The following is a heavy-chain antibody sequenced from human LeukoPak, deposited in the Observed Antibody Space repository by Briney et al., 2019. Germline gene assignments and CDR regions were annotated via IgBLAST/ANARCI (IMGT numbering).Heavy chain of an antibody. CDR1: GYTFTGYY. CDR2: INPNSGGT. D-gene: IGHD3-22*01. CDR3: ARVYDSSGYYVDY. V-gene: IGHV1-2*06. Sequence: GASVKVSCKASGYTFTGYYMHWVRQAPGQGLEWMGRINPNSGGTNYAQKFQGRVTMTRDTSISTAYMELSRLRSVDTAVYYCARVYDSSGYYVDYWGQGTLVTVSS. J-gene: IGHJ4*02.